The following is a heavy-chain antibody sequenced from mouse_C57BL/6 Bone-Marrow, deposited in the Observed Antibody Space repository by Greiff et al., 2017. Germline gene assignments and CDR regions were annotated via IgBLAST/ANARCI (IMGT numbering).Heavy chain of an antibody. CDR3: ARARHGVYCWYFDV. CDR1: GYTFTSYG. V-gene: IGHV1-81*01. J-gene: IGHJ1*03. D-gene: IGHD2-1*01. CDR2: IYPRSGNT. Sequence: QVQLKQSGAELARPGASVKLSCKASGYTFTSYGISWVKQRTGQGLEWIGEIYPRSGNTYYNEKFKGKATLTADKSSSTAYMELRSLTSEDSAVYFCARARHGVYCWYFDVWGTGTTVTVSS.